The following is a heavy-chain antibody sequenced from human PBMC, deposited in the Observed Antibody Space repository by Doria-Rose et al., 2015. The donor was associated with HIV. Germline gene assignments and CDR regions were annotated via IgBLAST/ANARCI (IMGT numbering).Heavy chain of an antibody. J-gene: IGHJ6*02. Sequence: QVQLQQWDAGLVKPSETLSLTCAVFGGSFSGYYWSWIRQPPGKGLEWIGEINHSGSNNYKTSLKSRVTISLDTSKNLFTRKLSSVTAADTAVYYCARGLLRGGWNDVDYYYGMDVWGQGTTVTVSS. CDR3: ARGLLRGGWNDVDYYYGMDV. D-gene: IGHD1-1*01. CDR1: GGSFSGYY. CDR2: INHSGSN. V-gene: IGHV4-34*01.